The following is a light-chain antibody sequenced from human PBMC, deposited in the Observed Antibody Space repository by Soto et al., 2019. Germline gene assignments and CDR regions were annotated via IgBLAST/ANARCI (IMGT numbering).Light chain of an antibody. CDR3: SSHAGSINVV. Sequence: QSVLTQPPSASGSPGQSVTISCTGTSSDVGGYNSVSWYQQHSGKAPKLIIYEVTKRPSGVPDRFSGSKSGNTASLTVSGLQAEDEADYYCSSHAGSINVVFGGGTQLTVL. CDR1: SSDVGGYNS. CDR2: EVT. J-gene: IGLJ3*02. V-gene: IGLV2-8*01.